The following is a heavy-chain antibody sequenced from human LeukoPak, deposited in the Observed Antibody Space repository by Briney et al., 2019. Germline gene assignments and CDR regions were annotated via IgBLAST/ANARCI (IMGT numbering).Heavy chain of an antibody. CDR2: ISASGGTT. CDR3: AKDRNYDFWSGYPRY. J-gene: IGHJ4*02. CDR1: GFTFSSCV. Sequence: PGGSLRLSCAASGFTFSSCVMSWVRQAPGKGLEWVSGISASGGTTYYADSVKGRFTISRDNSKNTLYLQMNSLRAEDTAVYYCAKDRNYDFWSGYPRYWGQGTLVTVSS. V-gene: IGHV3-23*01. D-gene: IGHD3-3*01.